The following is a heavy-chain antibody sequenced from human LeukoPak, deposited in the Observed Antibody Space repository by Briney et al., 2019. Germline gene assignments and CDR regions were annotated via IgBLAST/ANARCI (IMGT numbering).Heavy chain of an antibody. V-gene: IGHV4-38-2*02. CDR1: GYSISSGYY. Sequence: SETLSLTCTVSGYSISSGYYWGWIRQPPGKGLEWNGSIYHTGSTYYSPSLKSRVTISVDTSKNQFSLNLASVTAADTAVYYCARVGVFGYCTRDSCHSPFDHWGQGTLVTVSS. D-gene: IGHD2-15*01. J-gene: IGHJ4*02. CDR2: IYHTGST. CDR3: ARVGVFGYCTRDSCHSPFDH.